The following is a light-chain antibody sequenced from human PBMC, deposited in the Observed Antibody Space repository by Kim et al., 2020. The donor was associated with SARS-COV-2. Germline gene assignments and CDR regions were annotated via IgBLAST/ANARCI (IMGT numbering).Light chain of an antibody. Sequence: QSALTQPASVSGSPGQSITISCTGTSSDVGGYNYVSWYQQHPGKAPKLMIYDVSNRHSGVSNHFSGSKSGNKASLTISGLQAEDEADYYCSSYTSSSTQVFGGGTQLTVL. V-gene: IGLV2-14*03. CDR1: SSDVGGYNY. CDR3: SSYTSSSTQV. CDR2: DVS. J-gene: IGLJ2*01.